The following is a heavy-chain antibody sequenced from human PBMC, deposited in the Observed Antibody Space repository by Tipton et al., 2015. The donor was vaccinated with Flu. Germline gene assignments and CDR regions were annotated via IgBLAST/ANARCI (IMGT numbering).Heavy chain of an antibody. J-gene: IGHJ3*02. CDR1: GFTFSSYE. D-gene: IGHD1-1*01. V-gene: IGHV3-48*03. CDR2: ISSSGSTI. CDR3: ASHWRDAFDI. Sequence: GSLRLSCAASGFTFSSYEMNWVRQAPGKGLEWVSYISSSGSTIYYADSVKGRFTISRDNAKNSLYLQMNSLRAEDTAVYYCASHWRDAFDIWGQGTMVTVSS.